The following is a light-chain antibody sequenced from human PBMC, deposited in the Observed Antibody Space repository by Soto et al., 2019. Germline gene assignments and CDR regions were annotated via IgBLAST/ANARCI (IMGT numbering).Light chain of an antibody. CDR3: QQYNTYSWT. CDR2: KAS. V-gene: IGKV1-5*03. CDR1: QSISDW. J-gene: IGKJ1*01. Sequence: DIQMTQSPSTLSASVGDRVTITCRASQSISDWLAWHQQKPGKAPKVLIYKASSLESGVPSRFSGSASGTEFTLTISSLQPDDFATYYCQQYNTYSWTFGQGTKVEIK.